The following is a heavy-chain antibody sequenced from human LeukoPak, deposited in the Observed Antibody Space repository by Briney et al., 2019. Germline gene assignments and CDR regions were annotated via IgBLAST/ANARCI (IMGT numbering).Heavy chain of an antibody. J-gene: IGHJ6*01. D-gene: IGHD6-19*01. CDR2: IYYRGST. CDR3: ARDLAVAGTDYYDYCMDV. V-gene: IGHV4-59*01. Sequence: KPSETLSLTCSVSGGSISSYFWSWIGPPAGKGREWVGCIYYRGSTHHHPSPKSRVTISVDTPKNQFSLKLSSVTAADTAVYYCARDLAVAGTDYYDYCMDVWGKGTTVTASP. CDR1: GGSISSYF.